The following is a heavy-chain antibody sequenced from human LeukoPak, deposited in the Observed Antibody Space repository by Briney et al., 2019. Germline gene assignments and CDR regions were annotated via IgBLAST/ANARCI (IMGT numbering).Heavy chain of an antibody. CDR3: ARGPVNQHEFDY. CDR1: GGSISNYY. V-gene: IGHV4-59*12. D-gene: IGHD1-14*01. CDR2: IYYSGIT. J-gene: IGHJ4*02. Sequence: SETLSLTCTVSGGSISNYYWNYIRQPPGKGLEWIGYIYYSGITNYNPSLKSRVTISVDKSKNQFSLKLSSVTAADTAVYYCARGPVNQHEFDYWGQGTLVTVSS.